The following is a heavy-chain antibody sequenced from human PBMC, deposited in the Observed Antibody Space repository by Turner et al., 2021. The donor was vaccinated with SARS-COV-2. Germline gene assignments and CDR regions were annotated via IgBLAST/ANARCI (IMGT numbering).Heavy chain of an antibody. CDR3: ARLSGWLDFDDY. D-gene: IGHD6-19*01. CDR2: IYYSGST. V-gene: IGHV4-39*01. CDR1: GGSISSSSYY. Sequence: QLQLQESGPGLVKPSETLSLTCTVSGGSISSSSYYWGWIRQPPGKGLEWIGSIYYSGSTYYNPSLKSRVTISVDRSKNQFSLKLSSVTAADTAVYYCARLSGWLDFDDYWGQGTLVTVSS. J-gene: IGHJ4*02.